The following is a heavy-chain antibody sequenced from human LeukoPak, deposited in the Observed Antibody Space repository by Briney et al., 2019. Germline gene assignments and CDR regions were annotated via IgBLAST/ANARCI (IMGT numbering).Heavy chain of an antibody. CDR1: GFTFSSYA. CDR2: ISSSGGST. J-gene: IGHJ4*02. CDR3: AKDGSSKKTFDY. V-gene: IGHV3-23*01. D-gene: IGHD1-26*01. Sequence: GGSLRLSCAASGFTFSSYAMSWVRQAPGKGLEWVSSISSSGGSTYYADSVKGRFTISRDNSKNTLYLQMNSLRAEDTAVYYCAKDGSSKKTFDYWGQGTLVTVSS.